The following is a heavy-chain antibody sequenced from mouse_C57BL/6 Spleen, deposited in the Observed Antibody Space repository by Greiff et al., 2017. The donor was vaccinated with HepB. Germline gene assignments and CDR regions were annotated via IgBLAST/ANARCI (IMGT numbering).Heavy chain of an antibody. V-gene: IGHV1-5*01. D-gene: IGHD1-1*01. CDR1: GYTFTSYW. Sequence: VQLQQPGAELVKPGASVKLSCKASGYTFTSYWMQWVKQRPGQGLEWIGAIYPGNSDTSYNQKFKGKAKLTAVTSASTAYMELSSLTNEDSAVYYCTRGSNEVFDYWGQGTTLTVSS. J-gene: IGHJ2*01. CDR2: IYPGNSDT. CDR3: TRGSNEVFDY.